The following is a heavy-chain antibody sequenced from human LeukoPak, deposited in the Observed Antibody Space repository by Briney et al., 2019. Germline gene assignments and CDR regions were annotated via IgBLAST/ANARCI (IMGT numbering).Heavy chain of an antibody. CDR2: TSSDLNVK. J-gene: IGHJ4*02. D-gene: IGHD3-10*01. CDR3: AREGYYGSGSPPSLYFDY. CDR1: GFTFRNYV. V-gene: IGHV3-30-3*01. Sequence: GGSLRLSCAASGFTFRNYVTHWVRQAPGKGLEWVAVTSSDLNVKLYADSVKGRFTISRDNSRSTLYLQMNSLRPEDTAIYYCAREGYYGSGSPPSLYFDYWGQGTLVTVSS.